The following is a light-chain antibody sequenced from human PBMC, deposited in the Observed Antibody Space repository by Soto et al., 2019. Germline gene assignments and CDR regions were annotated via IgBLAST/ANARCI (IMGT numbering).Light chain of an antibody. J-gene: IGKJ2*01. CDR1: QSVSTY. CDR3: QQYNNWPPYT. Sequence: EIVLTQSPATLSLSPGERATLSCRASQSVSTYVTYLAWYQQKPGQAPRLLIYDASNRATGIPARFSGSGSGTEFTLTISSLQSEDFAVYYCQQYNNWPPYTFGQGTKVDIK. V-gene: IGKV3-11*01. CDR2: DAS.